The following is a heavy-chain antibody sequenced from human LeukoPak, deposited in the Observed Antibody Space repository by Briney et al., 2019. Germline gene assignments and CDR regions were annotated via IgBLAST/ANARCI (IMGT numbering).Heavy chain of an antibody. CDR3: ARRLEMATTDFDY. CDR2: IYPGESET. D-gene: IGHD5-24*01. V-gene: IGHV5-51*01. CDR1: GYNFSGYW. J-gene: IGHJ4*02. Sequence: GESLKISCKGSGYNFSGYWIGWVRQRPGRGLEWMGVIYPGESETRYSPSFQGQVTISADKSITTAYLQWSSLKASDTAMYYCARRLEMATTDFDYWGQGTLVTVSS.